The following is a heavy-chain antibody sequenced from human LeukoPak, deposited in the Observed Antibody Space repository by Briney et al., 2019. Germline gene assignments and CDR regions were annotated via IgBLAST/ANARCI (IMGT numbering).Heavy chain of an antibody. V-gene: IGHV1-18*01. CDR3: ARSRDGAMPGMNFYYYMDV. D-gene: IGHD2-2*01. CDR1: GYTFTSYG. Sequence: ASVKVSCKASGYTFTSYGISWVRQAPGQGLEWMGWISAYNGNTNYAQKLQGRVTMTTGTFTSTAYMELRSLRSDDTAVYYCARSRDGAMPGMNFYYYMDVWGKGTTVTISS. CDR2: ISAYNGNT. J-gene: IGHJ6*03.